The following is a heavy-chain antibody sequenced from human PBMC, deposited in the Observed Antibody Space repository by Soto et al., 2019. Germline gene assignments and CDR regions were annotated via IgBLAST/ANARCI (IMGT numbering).Heavy chain of an antibody. CDR1: GYPVTAYY. Sequence: QLHLVQSGAVVKKPGASVTVSCSASGYPVTAYYMHWVRQAPGRGLEGMGGINPATGAARYTQTFRGSVAMTRYTSTNKGFIELSGLRSEDTAFVYFARGGEVGVAGSAAFDMWGRGTLVTVSS. D-gene: IGHD3-3*01. CDR3: ARGGEVGVAGSAAFDM. J-gene: IGHJ3*02. V-gene: IGHV1-46*01. CDR2: INPATGAA.